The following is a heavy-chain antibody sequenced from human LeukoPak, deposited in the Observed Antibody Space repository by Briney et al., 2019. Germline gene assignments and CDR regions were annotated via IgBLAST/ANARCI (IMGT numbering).Heavy chain of an antibody. V-gene: IGHV4-59*01. CDR2: IYYSGST. Sequence: SETLSLTCTVSGGSISSYYWSWIRQPPGKGLEWGGYIYYSGSTNYNPSLKSRVTISVATSKNQFSLKLSSVSAADTAVYYCARDRGTMIVDAFDIWGQGTMVTVSS. D-gene: IGHD3-22*01. J-gene: IGHJ3*02. CDR3: ARDRGTMIVDAFDI. CDR1: GGSISSYY.